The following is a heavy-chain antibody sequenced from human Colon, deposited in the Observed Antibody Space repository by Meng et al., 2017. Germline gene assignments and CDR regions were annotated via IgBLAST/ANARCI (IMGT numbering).Heavy chain of an antibody. V-gene: IGHV4-4*02. D-gene: IGHD4-23*01. CDR3: ARVPTTVDPFES. J-gene: IGHJ4*02. Sequence: SAPGAVKASGTLSLTCTVSCGSSSSNKWWSWFRQSPGMGLEWMGEIYQSGSTNYSPPLKSRVTISLDKSKNQFSLKVSYMTAAATAVYFCARVPTTVDPFESWGQGTLVTVSS. CDR2: IYQSGST. CDR1: CGSSSSNKW.